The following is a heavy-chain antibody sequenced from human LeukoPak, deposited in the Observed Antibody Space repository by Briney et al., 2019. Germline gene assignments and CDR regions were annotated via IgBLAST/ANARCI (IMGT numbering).Heavy chain of an antibody. D-gene: IGHD3-22*01. V-gene: IGHV3-23*01. J-gene: IGHJ4*02. CDR1: GITLSNYG. CDR2: IIDSGGRT. CDR3: AKRGVVIRVILVGFHKEAYYFDS. Sequence: PRGSLRLSCALSGITLSNYGMSWVRQAPERGLEWVAGIIDSGGRTNYADSVKGRFTISRDNPKNTLYLQINSLRAEDTAVYFCAKRGVVIRVILVGFHKEAYYFDSWGQGALVTVSP.